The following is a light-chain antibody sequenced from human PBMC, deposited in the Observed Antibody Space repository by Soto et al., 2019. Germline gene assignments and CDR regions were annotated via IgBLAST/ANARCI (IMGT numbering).Light chain of an antibody. J-gene: IGKJ2*01. CDR1: QSLLNSIGVNS. V-gene: IGKV2-28*01. CDR3: MQALQTPYN. Sequence: DIVMTQSPLSLPVTPGEPASISCRSNQSLLNSIGVNSLDWYLQKPGQSPQLLVSLRSNRASVVPDRFGVSGSVTDFTLKISTLEAEDGVVYYCMQALQTPYNLGQGTKLEIK. CDR2: LRS.